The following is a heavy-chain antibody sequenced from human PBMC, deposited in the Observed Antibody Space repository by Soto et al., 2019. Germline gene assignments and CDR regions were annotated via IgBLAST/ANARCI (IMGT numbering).Heavy chain of an antibody. Sequence: QVQLVESGGGVVQPGRSLRLSCAASGFTFSDYAMYWVRQAPGKGLEWVAVISYDGSNKYYAASVKGRFTISRDNSKSTLHLQMNSLRADDTAAYYCARGYCSSSSCSTPLDYWGQGTLVTVSS. V-gene: IGHV3-30-3*01. CDR3: ARGYCSSSSCSTPLDY. CDR2: ISYDGSNK. CDR1: GFTFSDYA. J-gene: IGHJ4*02. D-gene: IGHD2-2*01.